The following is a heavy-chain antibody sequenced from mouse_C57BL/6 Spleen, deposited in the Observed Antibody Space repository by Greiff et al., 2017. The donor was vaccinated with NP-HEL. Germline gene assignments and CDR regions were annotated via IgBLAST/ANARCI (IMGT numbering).Heavy chain of an antibody. V-gene: IGHV1-80*01. D-gene: IGHD1-1*01. CDR1: GYAFSSYW. CDR2: IYPGDGDT. Sequence: VQLQQSGAELVKPGASVKISCKASGYAFSSYWMNWVKQRPGKGLEWIGQIYPGDGDTNYNGKFKGKATLTADKSSSTAYMQLSSLTSEDSAVYFCARKRGYYGSSDYWGQGTTLTVSS. J-gene: IGHJ2*01. CDR3: ARKRGYYGSSDY.